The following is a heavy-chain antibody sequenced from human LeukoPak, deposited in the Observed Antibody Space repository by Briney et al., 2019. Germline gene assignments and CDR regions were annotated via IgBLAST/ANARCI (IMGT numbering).Heavy chain of an antibody. CDR1: GFTFSSYW. CDR2: IKQDGSEK. D-gene: IGHD3-22*01. Sequence: GGSLRLSCAASGFTFSSYWMSWVRQAPGKGLEWVANIKQDGSEKYYVDSVKGRFTISRDNAKNSLYLQMNSLRAEDTAVYYCARDKILYYYDSSGGFDYWGQGTLVTVSS. J-gene: IGHJ4*02. CDR3: ARDKILYYYDSSGGFDY. V-gene: IGHV3-7*01.